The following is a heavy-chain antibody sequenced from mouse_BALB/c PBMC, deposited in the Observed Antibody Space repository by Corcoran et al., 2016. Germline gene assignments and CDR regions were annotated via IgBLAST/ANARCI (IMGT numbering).Heavy chain of an antibody. J-gene: IGHJ1*01. CDR2: VNPYNGGT. CDR3: ARNYGSSYWYFDV. V-gene: IGHV1-19*01. D-gene: IGHD1-1*01. CDR1: GYTFTDYY. Sequence: EVQLPQSGPELVKPGASVKMSCKASGYTFTDYYMDWVKQSHGESFEWIGRVNPYNGGTSYNQKFKGKATLTVDKYSSTAYMELNSLTSEDSAVYYCARNYGSSYWYFDVWGAGTTVTVSS.